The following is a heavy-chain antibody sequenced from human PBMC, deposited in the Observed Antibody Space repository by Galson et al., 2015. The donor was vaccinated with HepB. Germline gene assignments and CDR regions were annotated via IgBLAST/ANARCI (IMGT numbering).Heavy chain of an antibody. CDR3: ARTHRGIAVAGTWAFDY. Sequence: SLRLSCAASGFTVSSNYMSWVRQAPGKGLEWVSVIYSGGSTYYADSVKGRFTISRDNSKNTLYLQMNSLRAEDTAVYYCARTHRGIAVAGTWAFDYWGQGTLVTVSS. V-gene: IGHV3-66*01. CDR2: IYSGGST. D-gene: IGHD6-19*01. J-gene: IGHJ4*02. CDR1: GFTVSSNY.